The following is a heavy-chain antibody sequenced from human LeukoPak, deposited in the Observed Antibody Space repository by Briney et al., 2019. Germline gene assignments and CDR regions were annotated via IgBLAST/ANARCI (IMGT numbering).Heavy chain of an antibody. V-gene: IGHV3-23*01. J-gene: IGHJ4*02. CDR2: ISGSGGST. CDR3: AEVYSGYEEPHFDY. D-gene: IGHD5-12*01. CDR1: GFTFSSYA. Sequence: GGSLRLSCAASGFTFSSYAMSWVRQVPGKGLEWVSAISGSGGSTYYADSVKGRFTISRDNSKNTLYLQMNSLRAEDTAVYYCAEVYSGYEEPHFDYWGQGTLVTVSS.